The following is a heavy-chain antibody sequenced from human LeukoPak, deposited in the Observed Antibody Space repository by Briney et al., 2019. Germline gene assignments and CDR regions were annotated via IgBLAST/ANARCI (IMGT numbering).Heavy chain of an antibody. Sequence: GASVKVSCKASGYTFTSYGISWVRQAPGQGLEWMGWISAYNGNTNYAQKLQGRVTMTTDTSTSTAYMELRSLRSDDTAVYYCARSEAYYDFWSGYYLFDYWGQGTLVTVSS. D-gene: IGHD3-3*01. CDR2: ISAYNGNT. CDR3: ARSEAYYDFWSGYYLFDY. J-gene: IGHJ4*02. CDR1: GYTFTSYG. V-gene: IGHV1-18*01.